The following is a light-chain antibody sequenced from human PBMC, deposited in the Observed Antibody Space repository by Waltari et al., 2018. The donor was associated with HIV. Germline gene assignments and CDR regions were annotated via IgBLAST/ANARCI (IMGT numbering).Light chain of an antibody. CDR1: RSNIGAGYD. J-gene: IGLJ7*01. CDR3: QSYDRSLSGGV. V-gene: IGLV1-40*01. Sequence: QSVLPQPPSVSGAPGQTVTISCTGSRSNIGAGYDIHWYQHLPGRAPKLLIYGNTNRPSGVPDRFSGSQSGTSASLVITGLQAEDEADYYCQSYDRSLSGGVFGGGTRLTVL. CDR2: GNT.